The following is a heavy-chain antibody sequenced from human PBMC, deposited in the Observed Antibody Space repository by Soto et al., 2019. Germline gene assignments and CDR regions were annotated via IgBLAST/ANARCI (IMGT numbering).Heavy chain of an antibody. V-gene: IGHV3-72*01. CDR2: VRNKVNSYTT. J-gene: IGHJ4*02. CDR3: SRAGILTTPYYTDY. CDR1: GFTFSDYY. D-gene: IGHD2-21*01. Sequence: EVQLVESGGGLVQPEGSLRLSCAASGFTFSDYYMDWVRQAPGKGLEWVGRVRNKVNSYTTEYAASVKGRFTVSRDDSRTSLYLQMNSLKTGDTAVYYCSRAGILTTPYYTDYWGLGTLVTVSS.